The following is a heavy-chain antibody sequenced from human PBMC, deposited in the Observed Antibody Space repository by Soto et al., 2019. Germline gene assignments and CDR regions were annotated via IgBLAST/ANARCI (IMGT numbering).Heavy chain of an antibody. V-gene: IGHV4-34*01. CDR1: SGSFSGYY. CDR2: INHSGST. J-gene: IGHJ6*03. D-gene: IGHD4-17*01. CDR3: ARESGDPNYYYYMDV. Sequence: SETLSLTCAVYSGSFSGYYWSWIRQPPGKGLEWIGEINHSGSTNYNPSLKSRVTISVDTSKNQFSLKLSSVTAADTAVYYCARESGDPNYYYYMDVWGKGTTVTVSS.